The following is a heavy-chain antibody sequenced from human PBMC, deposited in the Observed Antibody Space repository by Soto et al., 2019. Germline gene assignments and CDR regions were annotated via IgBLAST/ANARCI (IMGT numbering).Heavy chain of an antibody. CDR2: INHSGST. CDR1: GGSFSGYY. J-gene: IGHJ4*02. CDR3: ARDSFTMIAKTPLYYFDY. Sequence: SETLSLTCAVYGGSFSGYYWSWIREPPGKGLEWIGEINHSGSTNYNPSLKSRVTISVDTSKNQFSLKLSSVTAADTAVYYCARDSFTMIAKTPLYYFDYWGQGTLVTVSS. D-gene: IGHD3-22*01. V-gene: IGHV4-34*01.